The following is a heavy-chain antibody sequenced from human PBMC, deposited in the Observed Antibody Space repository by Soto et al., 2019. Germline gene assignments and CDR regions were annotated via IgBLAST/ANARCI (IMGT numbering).Heavy chain of an antibody. V-gene: IGHV1-18*01. CDR2: ISAYNGNT. CDR1: GYTFTSYG. D-gene: IGHD3-9*01. J-gene: IGHJ4*02. Sequence: ASVKVSCKASGYTFTSYGISWVRQAPGQGLEWMGWISAYNGNTNYAQKLQGRVTMTTDTSTSTAYMELRSLRSDDTAVYYCARHGGAFEYYDILTGQKGRPYYFDYWGQGTLVTVSS. CDR3: ARHGGAFEYYDILTGQKGRPYYFDY.